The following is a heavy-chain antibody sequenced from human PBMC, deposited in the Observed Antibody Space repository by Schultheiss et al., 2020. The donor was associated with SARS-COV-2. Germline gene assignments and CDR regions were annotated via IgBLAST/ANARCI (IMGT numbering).Heavy chain of an antibody. CDR1: GFTFSSYG. CDR2: IWYDGSNK. V-gene: IGHV3-33*01. CDR3: ARDMGPYDFWSGYYKYYYGMDV. J-gene: IGHJ6*02. Sequence: GGSLRLSCAASGFTFSSYGMHWVRQAPGKGLEWVAVIWYDGSNKYYADSVKGRFTISRDNAKNSLYLQMNSLRAEDTAVYYCARDMGPYDFWSGYYKYYYGMDVWGQGTTVTVSS. D-gene: IGHD3-3*01.